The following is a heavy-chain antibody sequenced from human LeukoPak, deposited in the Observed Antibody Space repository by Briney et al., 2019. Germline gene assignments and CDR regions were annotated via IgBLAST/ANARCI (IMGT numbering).Heavy chain of an antibody. Sequence: GGSLRLPCAASGFTFSSHGMSWVRQAPGKGLEWVSTISGSGDNTYYADSVKGRFTISRDNSKNTLYLQMNSLRAEDTAVYYCARVTYGSGTYGAFDYWGQGTLVTVSS. V-gene: IGHV3-23*01. CDR3: ARVTYGSGTYGAFDY. D-gene: IGHD3-10*01. J-gene: IGHJ4*02. CDR1: GFTFSSHG. CDR2: ISGSGDNT.